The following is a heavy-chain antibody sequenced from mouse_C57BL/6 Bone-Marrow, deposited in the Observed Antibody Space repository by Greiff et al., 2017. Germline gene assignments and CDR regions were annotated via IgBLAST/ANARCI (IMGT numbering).Heavy chain of an antibody. CDR3: ARYGYYELYAMDY. D-gene: IGHD2-3*01. CDR1: GYTFTSYW. CDR2: IDPSDSYT. J-gene: IGHJ4*01. Sequence: QVQLQQPGAELVRPGTSVKLSCKASGYTFTSYWMHWVKQRPGQGLEWIGVIDPSDSYTNYKQKFKGKATLTVDTSSSTAYMHLSRLTSETSAVYSGARYGYYELYAMDYWGQGTSVPVSS. V-gene: IGHV1-59*01.